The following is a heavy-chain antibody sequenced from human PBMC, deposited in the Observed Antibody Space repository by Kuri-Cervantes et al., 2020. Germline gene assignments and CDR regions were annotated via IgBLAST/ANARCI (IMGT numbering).Heavy chain of an antibody. Sequence: ASVKVSCKASGYTFSSYGITWVRQAPGQGLEWMGWISTYSTDTVYARKLQGRVTMTTDTSTSTAYMELRSLRSDDTAVYYCARNANVDIVATFYYYYYGMDVWGQGTTVTVSS. CDR2: ISTYSTDT. D-gene: IGHD5-12*01. J-gene: IGHJ6*02. V-gene: IGHV1-18*01. CDR1: GYTFSSYG. CDR3: ARNANVDIVATFYYYYYGMDV.